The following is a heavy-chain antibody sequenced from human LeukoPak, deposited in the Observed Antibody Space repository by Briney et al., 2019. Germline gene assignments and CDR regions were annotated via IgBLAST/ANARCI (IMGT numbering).Heavy chain of an antibody. Sequence: GGSLRLSCAASGFTFSSYAMSWVRQAPGKGLEWVSASGSGGSTYYADSVKGRFTISRDNSKNTLYLQMNSLRAEDTAVYYCARGYCSSTSCYIVYWGQGTLVTVSS. CDR3: ARGYCSSTSCYIVY. CDR1: GFTFSSYA. D-gene: IGHD2-2*02. V-gene: IGHV3-23*01. J-gene: IGHJ4*02. CDR2: SGSGGST.